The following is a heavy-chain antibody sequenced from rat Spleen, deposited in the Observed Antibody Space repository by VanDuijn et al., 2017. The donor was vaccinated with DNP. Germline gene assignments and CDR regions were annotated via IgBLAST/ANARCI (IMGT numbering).Heavy chain of an antibody. Sequence: EVQLVESGGGLVQPGRSLKLPCVVSRITFSDHNMAWVRHAPKTGLDWVATISSDGSDTYYRDSVKGRFTISRDNAKSTLYLQMDSLRSEDTATYYCASRPPPTRGPFDYWGQGVAVTVSS. V-gene: IGHV5-7*01. CDR2: ISSDGSDT. D-gene: IGHD1-4*01. J-gene: IGHJ2*01. CDR1: RITFSDHN. CDR3: ASRPPPTRGPFDY.